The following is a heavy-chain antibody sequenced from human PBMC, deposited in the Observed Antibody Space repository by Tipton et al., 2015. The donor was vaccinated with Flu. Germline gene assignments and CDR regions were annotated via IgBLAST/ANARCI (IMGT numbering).Heavy chain of an antibody. CDR1: GFTLSGYY. Sequence: QVQLVQSGGGLVKPGGSLRLSCAASGFTLSGYYMSWIRQAPGKGLEWVSYISGGGSIMYYADSVKGRFTISRDNAKNSLYLQMNSLRGEDSAVYYCGRAIGGSNSYWGQGTLVTVSS. D-gene: IGHD1-14*01. CDR3: GRAIGGSNSY. V-gene: IGHV3-11*04. CDR2: ISGGGSIM. J-gene: IGHJ4*02.